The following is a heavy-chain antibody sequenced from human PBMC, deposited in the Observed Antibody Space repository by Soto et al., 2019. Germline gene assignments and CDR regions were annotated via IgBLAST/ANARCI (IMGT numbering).Heavy chain of an antibody. J-gene: IGHJ4*02. Sequence: PGGSLRLSCAASGFTFSSYAMSWVRQAPGKGLEWVTAISGSGGSTYYADSVKGRFTISRDNSKNTLYLQMNSLRAEDTAVYYCAKSLGYCSSTSCSALHFDYWGQGTLVTVSS. CDR1: GFTFSSYA. CDR3: AKSLGYCSSTSCSALHFDY. CDR2: ISGSGGST. V-gene: IGHV3-23*01. D-gene: IGHD2-2*01.